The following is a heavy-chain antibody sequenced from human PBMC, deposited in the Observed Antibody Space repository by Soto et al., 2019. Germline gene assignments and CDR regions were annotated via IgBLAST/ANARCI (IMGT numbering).Heavy chain of an antibody. V-gene: IGHV1-46*01. CDR3: ARELGASSWDH. D-gene: IGHD1-26*01. CDR1: EYTFTKYY. CDR2: IYPSVGST. Sequence: VASVKVSCKASEYTFTKYYIHWVRQAPGQGLEWLGLIYPSVGSTSYAQKFQGRVTMTRDTSTNTVYMELSSLRSDDTAMYYCARELGASSWDHWGQGTLVTVSS. J-gene: IGHJ4*02.